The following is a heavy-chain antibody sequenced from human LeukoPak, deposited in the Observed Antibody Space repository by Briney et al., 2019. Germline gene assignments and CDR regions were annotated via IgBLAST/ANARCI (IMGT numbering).Heavy chain of an antibody. V-gene: IGHV1-18*01. CDR1: GYTFTSYG. D-gene: IGHD3-10*01. Sequence: GASVKVSCKASGYTFTSYGISWVRQAPGQGLEWMGWISAYNGNTNYAQKLQGRVTMTTDTSTSTAYMELRSLRSDDTAVYYCARRRWFGELSLGVPDYWGQGTLVTVSS. CDR3: ARRRWFGELSLGVPDY. J-gene: IGHJ4*02. CDR2: ISAYNGNT.